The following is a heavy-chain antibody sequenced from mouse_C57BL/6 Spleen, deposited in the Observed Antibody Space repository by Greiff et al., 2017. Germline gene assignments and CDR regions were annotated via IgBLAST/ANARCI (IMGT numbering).Heavy chain of an antibody. CDR2: IRNKANGYTT. CDR3: ALGDEYDGYYFDY. D-gene: IGHD2-4*01. J-gene: IGHJ2*01. Sequence: EVMLVESGGGLVQPGGSLSLSCAASGFTFTDYYMSWVRQPPGKALEWLGFIRNKANGYTTEYSASVKGRFTISRDNSQSILYLQMNALRAEDSATYYCALGDEYDGYYFDYWGQGTTLTVSS. CDR1: GFTFTDYY. V-gene: IGHV7-3*01.